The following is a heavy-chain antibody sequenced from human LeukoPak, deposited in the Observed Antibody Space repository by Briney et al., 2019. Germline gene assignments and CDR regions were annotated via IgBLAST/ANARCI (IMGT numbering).Heavy chain of an antibody. CDR3: ARDAAYGYDRFDY. J-gene: IGHJ4*02. CDR1: GFIFSNYW. D-gene: IGHD5-18*01. CDR2: IKEDGSDK. V-gene: IGHV3-7*01. Sequence: TGGSLRLSCAASGFIFSNYWMAWVRQAPGKGLEWVANIKEDGSDKNYVDSVKGRFTISRDNAKNSLSLQMNSLRAEDTAVYYCARDAAYGYDRFDYWGQGTQVTVSS.